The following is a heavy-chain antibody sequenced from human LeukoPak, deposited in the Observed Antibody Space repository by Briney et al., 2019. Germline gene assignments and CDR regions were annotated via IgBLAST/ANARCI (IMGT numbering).Heavy chain of an antibody. Sequence: GASVKVSCKASGYTFTGYYMHWVRQAPGQGLEWMGWINPNSGGTNYAQKFQGRVTMTRDTSISTAYMKLSRLRSDDTAVYYCAPTNLYSSSWIFDYWGQGTLVTVSS. CDR1: GYTFTGYY. J-gene: IGHJ4*02. D-gene: IGHD6-13*01. CDR2: INPNSGGT. CDR3: APTNLYSSSWIFDY. V-gene: IGHV1-2*02.